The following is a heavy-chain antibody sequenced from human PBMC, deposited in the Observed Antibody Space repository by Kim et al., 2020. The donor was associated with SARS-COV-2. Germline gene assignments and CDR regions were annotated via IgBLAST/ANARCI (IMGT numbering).Heavy chain of an antibody. CDR3: ARDRNNPAYSSSWSGLFDH. D-gene: IGHD6-13*01. Sequence: SRVTISVDTSKNQFSLKLTSVTAADTAVYYCARDRNNPAYSSSWSGLFDHWGQGTLVTVSS. V-gene: IGHV4-30-2*05. J-gene: IGHJ4*02.